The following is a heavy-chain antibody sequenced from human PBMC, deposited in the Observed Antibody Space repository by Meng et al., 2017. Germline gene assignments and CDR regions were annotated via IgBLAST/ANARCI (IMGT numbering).Heavy chain of an antibody. D-gene: IGHD1-1*01. Sequence: ESGGGLVTPGGALRLSCAASGFTFNNYWMHWVRQVPGKGLVWVSRISGDGSITNYADSVKGRFTISRDNAKNTLYLQMNSLRPEDTAVYYCLDEAPRSDYWGQGSLVTVSS. CDR1: GFTFNNYW. CDR2: ISGDGSIT. V-gene: IGHV3-74*01. J-gene: IGHJ4*02. CDR3: LDEAPRSDY.